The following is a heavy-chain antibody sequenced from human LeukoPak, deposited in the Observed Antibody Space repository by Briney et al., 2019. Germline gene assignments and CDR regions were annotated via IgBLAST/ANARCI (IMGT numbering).Heavy chain of an antibody. V-gene: IGHV3-48*03. J-gene: IGHJ4*02. CDR3: ARESIAVAGAPFDY. Sequence: GGSLRLSCAASGFTFGSYEMNWVRQAPGEGLEWVSYISSGSTIYDADSVKGRFTISRDNAKNSLYLQMNSLRAEDTAVYYCARESIAVAGAPFDYWGQGTLVTVSS. CDR1: GFTFGSYE. D-gene: IGHD6-19*01. CDR2: ISSGSTI.